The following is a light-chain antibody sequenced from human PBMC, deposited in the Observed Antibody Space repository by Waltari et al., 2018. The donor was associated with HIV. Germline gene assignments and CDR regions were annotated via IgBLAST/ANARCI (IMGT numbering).Light chain of an antibody. CDR2: EDS. Sequence: SYELTQPPSVSVSPGQTASITCSGYKLGDKYACWYQQKPGQSPVLVIYEDSKRPSGIPERFSGSNSGNTATLTISGTQAMDEADYYCQAWDSSVVFGGGTKLTVL. CDR3: QAWDSSVV. CDR1: KLGDKY. J-gene: IGLJ2*01. V-gene: IGLV3-1*01.